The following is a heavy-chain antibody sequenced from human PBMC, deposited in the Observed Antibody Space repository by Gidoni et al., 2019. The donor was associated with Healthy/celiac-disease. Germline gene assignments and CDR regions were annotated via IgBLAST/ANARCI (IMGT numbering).Heavy chain of an antibody. V-gene: IGHV3-30*18. Sequence: QVQLVESGGGVVQPVRSLRLSCAASGFTFSSYGMHWVRQAPGKGLEWVAVISYDGSNKYYADSVKGRFTISRDNSKNTLYLQMNSLRAEDTAVYYCAKDHYGSGSYIDYWGQGTLVTVSS. CDR3: AKDHYGSGSYIDY. CDR2: ISYDGSNK. D-gene: IGHD3-10*01. CDR1: GFTFSSYG. J-gene: IGHJ4*02.